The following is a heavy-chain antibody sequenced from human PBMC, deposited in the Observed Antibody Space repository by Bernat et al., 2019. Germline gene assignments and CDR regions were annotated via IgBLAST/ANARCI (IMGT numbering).Heavy chain of an antibody. V-gene: IGHV3-43*01. Sequence: EVQLVESGGVVVQPGGSLRLSCAASGFTFDDYTMHWVRQGPGRGLEWVSLISRDGGSTHYADSVNGRFSISRDNSKNSLYLQMNSLRTEDTALYYCAKDVMADPDYYFDYWGQGTLVTVSS. J-gene: IGHJ4*02. CDR1: GFTFDDYT. CDR3: AKDVMADPDYYFDY. CDR2: ISRDGGST. D-gene: IGHD5-24*01.